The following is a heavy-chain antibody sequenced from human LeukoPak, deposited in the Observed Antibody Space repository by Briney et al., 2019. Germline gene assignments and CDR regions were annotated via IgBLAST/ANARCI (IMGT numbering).Heavy chain of an antibody. CDR2: ISSSSRTI. Sequence: GGSLRLSCAASGFTFSSYSLNWVRQAPGKGLEWVSYISSSSRTIYYTDSVKGRFTISRDNAKSSLYLQMNSLRVEDTAVYYCARNLYGDYVEDYWGQGTLVTVSS. D-gene: IGHD4-17*01. CDR1: GFTFSSYS. CDR3: ARNLYGDYVEDY. V-gene: IGHV3-48*01. J-gene: IGHJ4*02.